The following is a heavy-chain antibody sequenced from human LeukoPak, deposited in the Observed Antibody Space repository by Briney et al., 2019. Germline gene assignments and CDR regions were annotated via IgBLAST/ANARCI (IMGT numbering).Heavy chain of an antibody. CDR1: GGSISSYY. CDR3: ARGHSIEPYYYYYYMDV. J-gene: IGHJ6*03. CDR2: IYYSGST. Sequence: PSETLSLTCTVSGGSISSYYCSWIRQPPGKGLEWIGYIYYSGSTSYNPSLKCRVTISLDTSNNQFSLKLRSVTAADTAVYYCARGHSIEPYYYYYYMDVWGKGTTVTVSS. D-gene: IGHD4-11*01. V-gene: IGHV4-59*01.